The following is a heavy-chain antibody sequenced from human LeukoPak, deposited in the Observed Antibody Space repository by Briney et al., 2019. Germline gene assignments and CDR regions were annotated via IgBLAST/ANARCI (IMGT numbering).Heavy chain of an antibody. J-gene: IGHJ4*02. V-gene: IGHV3-23*01. D-gene: IGHD1-26*01. CDR2: ITRGGGST. CDR3: AKHRSGNYAFDY. Sequence: GGSLRLSCAASGFTFSTCGMSRVRQAQGKGLEWVSIITRGGGSTYNADSVKGRFTISRDNSRNTLYLQMNSLRAEDTAVYYCAKHRSGNYAFDYWGQGTLVTVSS. CDR1: GFTFSTCG.